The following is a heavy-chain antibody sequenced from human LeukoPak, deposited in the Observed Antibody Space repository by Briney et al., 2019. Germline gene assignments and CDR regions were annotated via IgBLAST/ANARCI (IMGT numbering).Heavy chain of an antibody. CDR1: GFTFSSYA. Sequence: PGGSLRLSCAASGFTFSSYAMSWVRQAPGKGLEWVSVIYSGGSTYYADSVKGRFTISRDNSKNTLYLQMNSLRAEDTGVYYCARVRYGDSSIDYWGQGTLVTVSS. J-gene: IGHJ4*02. CDR2: IYSGGST. CDR3: ARVRYGDSSIDY. V-gene: IGHV3-66*01. D-gene: IGHD4-17*01.